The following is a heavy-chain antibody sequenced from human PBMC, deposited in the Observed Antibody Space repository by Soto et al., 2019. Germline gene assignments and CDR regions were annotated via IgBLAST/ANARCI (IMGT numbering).Heavy chain of an antibody. CDR2: IYYSGST. CDR1: GGSISSYD. V-gene: IGHV4-59*01. J-gene: IGHJ4*02. D-gene: IGHD5-18*01. CDR3: ARTLYTYGPRFDY. Sequence: SETRSHSYTGSGGSISSYDWICLRQPPGKGLEWIGYIYYSGSTNYNPSLKSRVTISVDTSKNQFSLKLSSVTAADTAVFYFARTLYTYGPRFDYWGQGTLVIV.